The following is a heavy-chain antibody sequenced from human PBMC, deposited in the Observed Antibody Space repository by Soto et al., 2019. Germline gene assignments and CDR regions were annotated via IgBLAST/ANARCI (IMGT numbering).Heavy chain of an antibody. D-gene: IGHD3-3*01. J-gene: IGHJ5*02. CDR2: IYSSGNT. CDR1: GGTISGYY. V-gene: IGHV4-4*07. Sequence: SETLSLTCSVSGGTISGYYWTWIRQPAGKGLEWIGRIYSSGNTKYNPSLQSRVTMSLDTSNNQFSLRLTSVTTADTAFYYCARGQRFSDWFDPWGQGTLVTVSS. CDR3: ARGQRFSDWFDP.